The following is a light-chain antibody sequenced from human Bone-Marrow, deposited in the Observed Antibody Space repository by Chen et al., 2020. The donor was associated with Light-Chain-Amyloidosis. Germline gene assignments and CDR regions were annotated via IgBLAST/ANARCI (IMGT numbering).Light chain of an antibody. CDR2: GSS. CDR3: QQYGTSPLT. J-gene: IGKJ4*01. Sequence: EIVLTQSPGTLSLSPGEGANLSCRASQTISSNYLTWYQHKFGQAPRLLIYGSSSRATGIPDRFTCSGSVTDFTLTINRLEPEDFAMYYCQQYGTSPLTVGGGTKVEIK. V-gene: IGKV3-20*01. CDR1: QTISSNY.